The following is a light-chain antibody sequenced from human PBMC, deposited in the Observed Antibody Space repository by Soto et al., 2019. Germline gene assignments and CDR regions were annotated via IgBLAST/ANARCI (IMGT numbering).Light chain of an antibody. CDR2: EVS. CDR3: IQSLKLPRT. CDR1: QSLLHSDGKTY. Sequence: DIVMTQTPISLSVTPGQPTSISCKSSQSLLHSDGKTYLSWYLQKPGQPPQLLISEVSNRFSGVPDKFSGSGSGTDFTLKIRRVEADDVGVYYGIQSLKLPRTFGPGTKVEIK. J-gene: IGKJ1*01. V-gene: IGKV2D-29*01.